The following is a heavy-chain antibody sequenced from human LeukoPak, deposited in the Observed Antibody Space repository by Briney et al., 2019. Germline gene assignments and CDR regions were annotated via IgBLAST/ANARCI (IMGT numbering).Heavy chain of an antibody. J-gene: IGHJ4*02. V-gene: IGHV4-4*07. CDR3: ARGYYDILTGYFPGDY. CDR1: GGSISNDY. D-gene: IGHD3-9*01. Sequence: SEILSLSWAVGGGSISNDYWCLIREPAGKGLGWVGRIYTSGSTNYNPSLKSRVTMSVDTSKTQFSLKLSSVTAADTAVYYCARGYYDILTGYFPGDYWGQGTLVTVSS. CDR2: IYTSGST.